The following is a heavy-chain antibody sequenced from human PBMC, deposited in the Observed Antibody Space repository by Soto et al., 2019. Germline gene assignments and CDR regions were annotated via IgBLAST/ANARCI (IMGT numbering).Heavy chain of an antibody. CDR1: GYNFKSLD. Sequence: QVHLVQSGAEVKKPGASVKVSCKASGYNFKSLDINWVRQASGQRLEWMGWLKPCSGEAGYAEKFQGRLTRTRDTTTNTVSMELRRLTSEDTAVYYCVRDKWSSNFDYSGMDVWGPGTTVIVS. CDR2: LKPCSGEA. V-gene: IGHV1-8*02. CDR3: VRDKWSSNFDYSGMDV. J-gene: IGHJ6*02. D-gene: IGHD1-26*01.